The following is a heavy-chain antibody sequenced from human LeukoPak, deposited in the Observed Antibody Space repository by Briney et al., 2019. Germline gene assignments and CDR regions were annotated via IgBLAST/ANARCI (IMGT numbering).Heavy chain of an antibody. J-gene: IGHJ4*02. V-gene: IGHV3-66*04. Sequence: GGSLRLSCAASGFTVSSNYMSWVRQAPGKGLEWVSVIYSGGSTYYADSVKGRFTISRDNSKNTLYPQMNSLRAEDTAVYYCARRRDYGDYIFDYWGQGTLVTVSS. CDR2: IYSGGST. D-gene: IGHD4-17*01. CDR3: ARRRDYGDYIFDY. CDR1: GFTVSSNY.